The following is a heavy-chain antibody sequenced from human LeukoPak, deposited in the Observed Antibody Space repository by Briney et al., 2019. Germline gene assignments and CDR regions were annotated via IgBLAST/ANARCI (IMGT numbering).Heavy chain of an antibody. CDR3: ARENAVAKPFDY. D-gene: IGHD6-19*01. CDR2: INHSGST. Sequence: SETLSLTCAVYGGSFSGYYWSWIRQPPGKGLEWIGEINHSGSTNYNPSLKSRVTISVDTSKNQFSLKLSSVTAADTAVYYCARENAVAKPFDYWGQGTLVTVSS. CDR1: GGSFSGYY. V-gene: IGHV4-34*01. J-gene: IGHJ4*02.